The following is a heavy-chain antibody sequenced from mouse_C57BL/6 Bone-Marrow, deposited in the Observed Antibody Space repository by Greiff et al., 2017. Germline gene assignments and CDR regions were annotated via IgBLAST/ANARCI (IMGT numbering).Heavy chain of an antibody. CDR1: GYTFTSYW. Sequence: VKLQQPGAELVKPGASVKLSCKASGYTFTSYWMHWVKQRPGQGLEWIGMIHPNSGSTNYNEKFTSKATLTVDKSSSTAYMQLSSLASEDSAVYYGARSGGFAYWGQGTLVTVSA. V-gene: IGHV1-64*01. CDR2: IHPNSGST. CDR3: ARSGGFAY. J-gene: IGHJ3*01.